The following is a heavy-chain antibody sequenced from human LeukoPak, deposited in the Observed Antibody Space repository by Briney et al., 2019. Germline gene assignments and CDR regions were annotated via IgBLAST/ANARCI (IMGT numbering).Heavy chain of an antibody. CDR3: ARDLAEGEIEDYGGPPWRDY. CDR2: ISSSSSTI. CDR1: GFTFSSYS. D-gene: IGHD4-17*01. V-gene: IGHV3-48*04. J-gene: IGHJ4*02. Sequence: GGSLRLSCAASGFTFSSYSMNWVRQAPGKGLEWVSYISSSSSTIYYADSVKGRFTISRDNAKNSLYLQMNSLRAEDTAVYYCARDLAEGEIEDYGGPPWRDYWGQGTLVTVSS.